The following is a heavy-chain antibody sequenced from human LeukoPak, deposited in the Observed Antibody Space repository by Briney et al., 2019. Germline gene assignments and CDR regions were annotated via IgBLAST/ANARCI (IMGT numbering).Heavy chain of an antibody. CDR2: ISGSGGST. J-gene: IGHJ6*02. CDR3: ARVGIVGAPWYYYGMDV. D-gene: IGHD1-26*01. CDR1: GFTFSSYA. V-gene: IGHV3-23*01. Sequence: GGSLRLSCAASGFTFSSYAMSWVRQAPGKGLEWVSAISGSGGSTYYADSVKGRFTISRDNSKNTLYLQMNSLRAEDTAVYYCARVGIVGAPWYYYGMDVWGQGTTVTVSS.